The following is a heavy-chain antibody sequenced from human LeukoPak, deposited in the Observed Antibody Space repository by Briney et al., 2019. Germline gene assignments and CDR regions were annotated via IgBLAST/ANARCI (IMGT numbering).Heavy chain of an antibody. Sequence: GGSLRLSCAASGFTFSSYNMNWVRQAPGKGLEWVSSITTSSTYTFYADSVKGRFTISRDNAKNSLYLQMNSLRAEDTAIYYCAKGVGYYTGYSYHYYMDVWGKGTTVTISS. J-gene: IGHJ6*03. V-gene: IGHV3-21*01. CDR3: AKGVGYYTGYSYHYYMDV. CDR2: ITTSSTYT. CDR1: GFTFSSYN. D-gene: IGHD3-3*01.